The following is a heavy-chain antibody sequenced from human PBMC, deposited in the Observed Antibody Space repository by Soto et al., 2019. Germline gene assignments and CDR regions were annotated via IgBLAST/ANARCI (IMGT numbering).Heavy chain of an antibody. D-gene: IGHD2-15*01. J-gene: IGHJ4*02. Sequence: SETLSLTCAVYGGSFSGYYWSWIRQPPGKGLEWIGEINHSGSTNYNPSLKSRVTISVDTSKNQFSLKLSSVTAADTAVYYCARAAPRYCSGGSCYSGRDDWGQGTLVTVSS. V-gene: IGHV4-34*01. CDR2: INHSGST. CDR3: ARAAPRYCSGGSCYSGRDD. CDR1: GGSFSGYY.